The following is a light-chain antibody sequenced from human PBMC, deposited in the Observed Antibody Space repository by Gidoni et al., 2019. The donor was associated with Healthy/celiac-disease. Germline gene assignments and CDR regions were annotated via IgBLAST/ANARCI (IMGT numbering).Light chain of an antibody. Sequence: IVLTQSPGTLSLSPGERATLSCRASQSVSSSYLAWYQQKPGQAPRLLIYGASSRATGRPDRFSGSGSGTDFTLTISRLEPEDFAVYYCQQYGSSRYTFGQXTKLEIK. CDR3: QQYGSSRYT. J-gene: IGKJ2*01. V-gene: IGKV3-20*01. CDR1: QSVSSSY. CDR2: GAS.